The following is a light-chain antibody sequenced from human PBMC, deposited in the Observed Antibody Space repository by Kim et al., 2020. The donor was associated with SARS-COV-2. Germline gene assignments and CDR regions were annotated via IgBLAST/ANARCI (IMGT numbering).Light chain of an antibody. CDR1: SLRSYY. Sequence: SSELTQDPAVSVALGQTVSITCQGDSLRSYYASWYQQKPGQAPVLVICGKNNRPSGIPDRFSGSSSGNTASLTITGAQAEDEADYYCNSRDSSGNHLVFG. V-gene: IGLV3-19*01. J-gene: IGLJ3*02. CDR2: GKN. CDR3: NSRDSSGNHLV.